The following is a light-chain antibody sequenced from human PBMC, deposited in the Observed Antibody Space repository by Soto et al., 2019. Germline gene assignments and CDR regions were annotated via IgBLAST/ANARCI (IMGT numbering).Light chain of an antibody. V-gene: IGKV3-11*01. J-gene: IGKJ4*01. Sequence: DIVLTQSPVTLSVSPGERATLSCRASQSVTSSLIWYQQKPGQAPRLPIYDASNRATGIPARFSGSGSGTDFTLTISGLEPEDFAVYYCQQRSTWPRTFGGGTKVEV. CDR2: DAS. CDR1: QSVTSS. CDR3: QQRSTWPRT.